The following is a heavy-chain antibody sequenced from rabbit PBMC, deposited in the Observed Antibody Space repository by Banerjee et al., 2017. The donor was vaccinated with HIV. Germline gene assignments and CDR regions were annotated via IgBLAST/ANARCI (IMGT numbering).Heavy chain of an antibody. CDR2: INTISGDT. Sequence: QEQLEESGGGLVKPEGSLTLTCTASGFSFSNGYVMCWVRQAPGKGLEWIACINTISGDTVYATWAKGRFTISKASWTTVTLQMTSLTAADTATYFCVRDSAGREDFNLWGPGTLVTVS. J-gene: IGHJ4*01. V-gene: IGHV1S45*01. CDR3: VRDSAGREDFNL. CDR1: GFSFSNGYV. D-gene: IGHD4-1*01.